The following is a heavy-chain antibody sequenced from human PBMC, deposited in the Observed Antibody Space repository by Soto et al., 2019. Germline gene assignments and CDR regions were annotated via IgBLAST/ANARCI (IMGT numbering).Heavy chain of an antibody. Sequence: TLSLTSAVSGGSISSGGYYWSWIRQQTRKDLEWIGYIYHSGRTYYIPSLKSRFTISVDRSKNQFSLRLTSLTAADTAVYYCACIFSGGYSYGFYYDGMDVWGQGTTVTVSS. J-gene: IGHJ6*02. CDR2: IYHSGRT. V-gene: IGHV4-30-2*01. D-gene: IGHD5-18*01. CDR1: GGSISSGGYY. CDR3: ACIFSGGYSYGFYYDGMDV.